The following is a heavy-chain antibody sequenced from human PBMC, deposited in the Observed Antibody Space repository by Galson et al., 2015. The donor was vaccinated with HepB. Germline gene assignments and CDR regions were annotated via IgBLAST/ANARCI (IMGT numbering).Heavy chain of an antibody. CDR3: ARDTVVGNTTILKVGDY. CDR2: IIPILGLT. CDR1: GYTFTTYG. D-gene: IGHD3-3*01. Sequence: SVKVSCKASGYTFTTYGISWVRQAPGQGLVWMGGIIPILGLTKYAKIFQGRVTITAEKTASTIYMDLRSLRSEDTAVYYCARDTVVGNTTILKVGDYWGQGTLVTVSS. V-gene: IGHV1-69*10. J-gene: IGHJ4*02.